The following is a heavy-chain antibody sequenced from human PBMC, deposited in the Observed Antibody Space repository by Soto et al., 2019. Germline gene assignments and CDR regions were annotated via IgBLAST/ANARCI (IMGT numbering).Heavy chain of an antibody. Sequence: SETLSLTCTVSRGSIGAVGSSWRWIRQPPGGGLEWIGYIYHSGTTLFNPSLKARLTMSLDWSNNQFSLILNSVTAADTAVYYCARAHFYSGSGNFNNLRFDPWGQGTQVTVSS. J-gene: IGHJ5*02. D-gene: IGHD3-3*02. V-gene: IGHV4-30-2*01. CDR3: ARAHFYSGSGNFNNLRFDP. CDR2: IYHSGTT. CDR1: RGSIGAVGSS.